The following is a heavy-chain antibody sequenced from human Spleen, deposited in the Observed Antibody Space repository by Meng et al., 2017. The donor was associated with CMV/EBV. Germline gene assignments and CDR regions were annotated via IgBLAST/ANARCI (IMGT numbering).Heavy chain of an antibody. CDR3: AREASGIEFDY. CDR2: INTNTGNP. CDR1: GYTFTNYA. J-gene: IGHJ4*02. Sequence: SCKASGYTFTNYAMNWVRQAPGQGLERVGWINTNTGNPTYAQGFTGRFVFSLDTSVSTAYLQISSLKAEDTAVYYCAREASGIEFDYWGQGTLVTVSS. V-gene: IGHV7-4-1*02. D-gene: IGHD6-13*01.